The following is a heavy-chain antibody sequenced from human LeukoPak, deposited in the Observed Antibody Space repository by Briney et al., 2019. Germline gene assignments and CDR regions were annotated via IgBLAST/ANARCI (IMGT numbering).Heavy chain of an antibody. V-gene: IGHV3-33*01. Sequence: GGSLRLSCAASGFTFSSYGMHWVRQAPGKGLEWVAVIWYDGSNKYYADSVKGRFTISRDNSKNTLYLQMNSLRAEDTAVYYCARDQGQSSWHFDYWGQGTLVTVSS. CDR1: GFTFSSYG. D-gene: IGHD3-16*02. J-gene: IGHJ4*02. CDR2: IWYDGSNK. CDR3: ARDQGQSSWHFDY.